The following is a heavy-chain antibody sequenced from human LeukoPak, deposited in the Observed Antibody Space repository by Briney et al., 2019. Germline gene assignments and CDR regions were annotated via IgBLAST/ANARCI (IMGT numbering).Heavy chain of an antibody. CDR2: INPSGGST. CDR3: AXXXGYNLAEYFQH. Sequence: ASVKVSCEASGYTFTGYYIHWVRQAPGQGLEWMGIINPSGGSTSYAQKFQGRVTMTRDMSTSTVYMELSSLRSEDTAVYYCAXXXGYNLAEYFQHWGQGTLVTVSS. CDR1: GYTFTGYY. J-gene: IGHJ1*01. D-gene: IGHD5-24*01. V-gene: IGHV1-46*01.